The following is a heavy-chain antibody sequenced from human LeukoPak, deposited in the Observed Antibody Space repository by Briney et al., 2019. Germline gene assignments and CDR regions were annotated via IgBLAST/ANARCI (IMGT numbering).Heavy chain of an antibody. CDR1: GFIFTSYT. Sequence: GGSLRLSCAASGFIFTSYTMHWVRQAPGKGLEWVASISSDGKNTYYADSVRGRFTITRDNSKNTLYLQIDSLEVEDTAVYYCARPCRGTSTYDAFDIWGQGTMVTVSS. J-gene: IGHJ3*02. V-gene: IGHV3-30*04. CDR2: ISSDGKNT. CDR3: ARPCRGTSTYDAFDI.